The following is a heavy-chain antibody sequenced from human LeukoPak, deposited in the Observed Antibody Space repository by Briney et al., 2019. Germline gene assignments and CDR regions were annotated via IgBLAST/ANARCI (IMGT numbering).Heavy chain of an antibody. V-gene: IGHV3-21*06. Sequence: GGSLRLSCAASGFTFSSYNMNWVRQSPGKGLEWVASTDTTSQYIFSPDSVKGRFAISRDNAKNSLYLQMDSLRVEDTAVYYCARDPYSGNYGAYYYYYMDVWGKGTTVTISS. D-gene: IGHD1-26*01. CDR3: ARDPYSGNYGAYYYYYMDV. CDR1: GFTFSSYN. J-gene: IGHJ6*03. CDR2: TDTTSQYI.